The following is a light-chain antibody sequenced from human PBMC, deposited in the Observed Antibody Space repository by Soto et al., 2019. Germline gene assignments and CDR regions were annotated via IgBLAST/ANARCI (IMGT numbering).Light chain of an antibody. CDR2: GAS. CDR3: QHYSNIPQT. Sequence: EIVLTQSPGTLSLSPGERATLSCRASQSVSSSYLAWYQQKPDQAPRLLIFGASTRASGIPDRFTGGGSGTDFTLTISRLEPEDFAMYYCQHYSNIPQTFGQGTKVDIK. V-gene: IGKV3-20*01. CDR1: QSVSSSY. J-gene: IGKJ1*01.